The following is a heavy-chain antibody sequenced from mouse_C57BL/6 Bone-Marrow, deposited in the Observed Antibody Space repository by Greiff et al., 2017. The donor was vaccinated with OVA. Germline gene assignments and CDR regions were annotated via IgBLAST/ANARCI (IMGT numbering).Heavy chain of an antibody. CDR2: IDPSDSYT. CDR1: GYTFTSYW. J-gene: IGHJ1*03. V-gene: IGHV1-69*01. CDR3: ASIYSNYEGWYFDV. D-gene: IGHD2-5*01. Sequence: VQLKQPGAELVMPGASVKLSCKASGYTFTSYWMHWVKQRPGQGLEWIGEIDPSDSYTNYNQKFKGKSTLTVDKSSSTAYMQLSSLTSEDSAVYYCASIYSNYEGWYFDVWGTGTTVTVSS.